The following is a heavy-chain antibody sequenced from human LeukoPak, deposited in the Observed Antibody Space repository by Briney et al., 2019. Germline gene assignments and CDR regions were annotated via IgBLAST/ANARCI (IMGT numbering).Heavy chain of an antibody. Sequence: GGSLRFSCAASGFTFSSYGMHWVRQAPGKGLEWVAFIRYDGSNKYYADSVKGRFTISRDNSKNTLYLQMNSLRAEDTAVYYCANTGYSSGWRHFDYWGQGTLVTVSS. CDR2: IRYDGSNK. CDR1: GFTFSSYG. D-gene: IGHD6-19*01. J-gene: IGHJ4*02. V-gene: IGHV3-30*02. CDR3: ANTGYSSGWRHFDY.